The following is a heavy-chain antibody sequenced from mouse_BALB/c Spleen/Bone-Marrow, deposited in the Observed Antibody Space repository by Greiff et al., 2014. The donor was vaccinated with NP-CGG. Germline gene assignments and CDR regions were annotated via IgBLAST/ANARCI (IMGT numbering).Heavy chain of an antibody. D-gene: IGHD2-3*01. Sequence: LQQSGSELVRPGASVKLSCKASGYTFTSYWMHWVKQRPGQGLEWIGNIYPGTGSTNHDEKFKTKATLTVDTSSSTAYMQLSSLTSEDSAVYYCARWLLLDYWGQGTTLTVSS. J-gene: IGHJ2*01. CDR1: GYTFTSYW. V-gene: IGHV1S22*01. CDR2: IYPGTGST. CDR3: ARWLLLDY.